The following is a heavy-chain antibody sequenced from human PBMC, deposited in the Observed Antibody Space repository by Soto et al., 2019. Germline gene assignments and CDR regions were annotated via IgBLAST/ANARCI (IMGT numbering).Heavy chain of an antibody. CDR2: INHSGST. CDR1: GGAFSGYY. CDR3: ARGEYCSGGSCYLTAEYFQH. Sequence: SATLSLTGSDYGGAFSGYYWSWIRQPHGRGLDWIGEINHSGSTNYNPSLKSRVTISVDTSKNQFSLKLSSVTAADTAVYYCARGEYCSGGSCYLTAEYFQHWGQGTLVTVSA. J-gene: IGHJ1*01. V-gene: IGHV4-34*01. D-gene: IGHD2-15*01.